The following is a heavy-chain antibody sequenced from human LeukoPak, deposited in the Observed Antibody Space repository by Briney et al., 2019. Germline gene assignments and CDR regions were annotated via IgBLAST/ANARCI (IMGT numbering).Heavy chain of an antibody. CDR2: IYYSGRT. Sequence: SETLSLTCTVSGGSISNYYWSWIRQPPGKGLEWIGYIYYSGRTRYNPSLKSPVTISVDTSKNQFSLRLNSVTAADTAVYYCARGLPRNPWGSYRYAFDFWGQGTLVTVSS. J-gene: IGHJ4*02. V-gene: IGHV4-59*12. D-gene: IGHD3-16*02. CDR1: GGSISNYY. CDR3: ARGLPRNPWGSYRYAFDF.